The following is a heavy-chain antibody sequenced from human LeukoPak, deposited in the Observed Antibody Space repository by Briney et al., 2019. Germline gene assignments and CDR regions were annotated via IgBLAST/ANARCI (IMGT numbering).Heavy chain of an antibody. CDR2: IYYSGST. Sequence: PSETLSLTCTVSGGSISNYYWNWIRQPPGKGLEWIGYIYYSGSTIQNPSLRSRVTMSIDTSKNQFSLKLSSVTAADTAVYYCARDIPIVGATAGGRHYYYYMDVWGKGTTVTVSS. CDR1: GGSISNYY. CDR3: ARDIPIVGATAGGRHYYYYMDV. J-gene: IGHJ6*03. D-gene: IGHD1-26*01. V-gene: IGHV4-59*12.